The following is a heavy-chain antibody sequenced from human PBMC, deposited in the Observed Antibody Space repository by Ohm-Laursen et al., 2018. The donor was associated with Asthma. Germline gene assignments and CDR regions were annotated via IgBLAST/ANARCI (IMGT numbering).Heavy chain of an antibody. J-gene: IGHJ4*02. D-gene: IGHD3-22*01. CDR3: ARGTFYYESTGYYFFDH. V-gene: IGHV4-31*03. CDR2: IYYSGLT. Sequence: TLSLTCTVSGDSISSGNNYWSWIRQHPGNGLEWIGYIYYSGLTYSNPSLRSRVSISVDTSKNQFSLNLTPVTAADTAVYYCARGTFYYESTGYYFFDHWGQGALVTVSS. CDR1: GDSISSGNNY.